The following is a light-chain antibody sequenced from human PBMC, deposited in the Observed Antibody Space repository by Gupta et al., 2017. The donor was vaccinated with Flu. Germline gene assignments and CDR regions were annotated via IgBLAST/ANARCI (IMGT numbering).Light chain of an antibody. Sequence: QSVLTQPRSASGTPGQRVIIPCSGTSSNIGSNTMNWYQQFSGTAPKLLIYSDNQRPSGVPDRFSGSRSGASASLAISGLQSEDEADYYCGTWDDSLNGPVFGGGTVLTVL. V-gene: IGLV1-44*01. CDR3: GTWDDSLNGPV. CDR2: SDN. CDR1: SSNIGSNT. J-gene: IGLJ3*02.